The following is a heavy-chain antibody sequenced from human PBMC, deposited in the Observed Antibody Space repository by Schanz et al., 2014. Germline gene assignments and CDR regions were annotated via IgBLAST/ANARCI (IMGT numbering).Heavy chain of an antibody. CDR3: ARGIGGYGANNYFDY. CDR2: MSYDGSIK. CDR1: GFTFSSYG. V-gene: IGHV3-30*03. Sequence: VQLVESGGGVVQPGRSLRLSCAASGFTFSSYGMHWVRQAPGKGLEWVAAMSYDGSIKYYGDSVKGRFTISRDNSKNTLYLHMNTLRSEDTAVYSCARGIGGYGANNYFDYWGQGTLVTVSS. D-gene: IGHD5-12*01. J-gene: IGHJ4*02.